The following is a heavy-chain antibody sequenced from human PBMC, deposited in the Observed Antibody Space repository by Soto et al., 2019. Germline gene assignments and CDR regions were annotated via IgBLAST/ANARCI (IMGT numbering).Heavy chain of an antibody. CDR3: DRGRPLVQLGYYFDS. CDR2: ITWNSANI. Sequence: EVQLVESGGGLVQPGRSLRLSCVASGFSFDDYAIHWVRQAPGKGLEWVSGITWNSANIDYADSVKGRFTISRDNAKNSLYLQMSSLRPEDTAMYFCDRGRPLVQLGYYFDSWGQGTLVTVSS. V-gene: IGHV3-9*01. CDR1: GFSFDDYA. J-gene: IGHJ4*02. D-gene: IGHD6-13*01.